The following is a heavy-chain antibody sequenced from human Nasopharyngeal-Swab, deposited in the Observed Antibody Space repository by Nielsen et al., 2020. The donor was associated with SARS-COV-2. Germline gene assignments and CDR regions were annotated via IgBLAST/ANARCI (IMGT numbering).Heavy chain of an antibody. CDR3: ARLRFMEETKNWHFDL. CDR1: GGSFSPYF. V-gene: IGHV4-34*01. D-gene: IGHD3-3*01. J-gene: IGHJ2*01. Sequence: SETLSLTCAVYGGSFSPYFWTWVRQSPGKGLEWIGEINSGGSTRYTPSLKSRVTMSVGTSKKQFSLNLSSVTVADTAVYFCARLRFMEETKNWHFDLWGRGTPVSVS. CDR2: INSGGST.